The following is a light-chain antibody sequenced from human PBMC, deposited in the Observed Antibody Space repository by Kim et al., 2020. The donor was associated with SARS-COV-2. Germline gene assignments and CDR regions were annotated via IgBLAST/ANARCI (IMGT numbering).Light chain of an antibody. CDR2: GKN. CDR1: SLRSYY. CDR3: NSRDSSGNHLV. J-gene: IGLJ2*01. V-gene: IGLV3-19*01. Sequence: SSELTQDPPVSVALGQTVRVTCHGDSLRSYYASWYQLKTGQAPVLVMYGKNYRPSGIPDRFSGSSSGNTASLTITGAQAEDEADYYCNSRDSSGNHLVFGGGTQLTVL.